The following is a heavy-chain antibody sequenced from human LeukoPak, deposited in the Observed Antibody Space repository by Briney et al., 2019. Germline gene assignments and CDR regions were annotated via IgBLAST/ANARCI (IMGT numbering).Heavy chain of an antibody. CDR3: AREGSSSGWRPFDI. CDR1: GGSISSGGYY. Sequence: SQTLSLTCTVSGGSISSGGYYWSWIRQHPGKGLEWIGYIYYSGSTYYNPSLKSRVTISVDTSKNQFSLNLSSVTAADTAVYYCAREGSSSGWRPFDIWGQGTVVTVSS. CDR2: IYYSGST. V-gene: IGHV4-31*03. D-gene: IGHD6-19*01. J-gene: IGHJ3*02.